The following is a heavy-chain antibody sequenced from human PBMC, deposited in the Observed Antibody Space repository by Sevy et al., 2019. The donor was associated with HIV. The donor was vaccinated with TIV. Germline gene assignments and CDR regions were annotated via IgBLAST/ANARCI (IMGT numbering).Heavy chain of an antibody. CDR2: IIPIFGTA. Sequence: KISCKASGGTFSSYAISWVRQAPGQGLEWMGGIIPIFGTANYAQKFQGRVTITADESTTTAYMELSSLRSEDTAVYYCARDSEFSDIVVVPAGGYYGMDVWGQGTTVTVSS. CDR3: ARDSEFSDIVVVPAGGYYGMDV. D-gene: IGHD2-2*01. V-gene: IGHV1-69*01. CDR1: GGTFSSYA. J-gene: IGHJ6*02.